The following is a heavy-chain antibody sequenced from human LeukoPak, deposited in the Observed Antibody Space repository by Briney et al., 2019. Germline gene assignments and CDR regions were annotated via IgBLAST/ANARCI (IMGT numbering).Heavy chain of an antibody. D-gene: IGHD5-18*01. J-gene: IGHJ4*02. CDR2: IIPMFGTP. CDR1: GGTLSTSA. CDR3: ARARGYSYSSPFDY. V-gene: IGHV1-69*05. Sequence: GASVKVSCKASGGTLSTSAISWVRQAPGQGLAWMGGIIPMFGTPNYAQKFQGRVTVTTDASTNTAYMELSSLRSEDTAVYYCARARGYSYSSPFDYWGQGTLVTVSS.